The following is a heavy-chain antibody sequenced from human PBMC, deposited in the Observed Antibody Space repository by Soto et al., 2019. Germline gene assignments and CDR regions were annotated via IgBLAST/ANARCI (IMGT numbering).Heavy chain of an antibody. Sequence: EVQLLESGGGLVQPGGSLRLSCTASGFTFSTYAMSWVRQAPGKGLEWVSTISDSGSKYYADSVKGRFTISRDNSKNTLYLEMNSLRAEVTAVYYCAKDKGGRYCSRTSCLYSFDYWGQGTLVTVSS. CDR1: GFTFSTYA. D-gene: IGHD2-2*01. V-gene: IGHV3-23*01. CDR3: AKDKGGRYCSRTSCLYSFDY. J-gene: IGHJ4*02. CDR2: ISDSGSK.